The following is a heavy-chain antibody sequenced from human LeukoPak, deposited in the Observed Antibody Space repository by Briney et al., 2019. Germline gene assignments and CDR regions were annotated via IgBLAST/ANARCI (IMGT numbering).Heavy chain of an antibody. V-gene: IGHV5-51*01. CDR2: IYPGDADT. CDR1: GYTFTNYW. CDR3: ARPDFGGYQGYYYGMDV. Sequence: GESLKISCEASGYTFTNYWIAWVRQMPGEGLEWMGLIYPGDADTKYSPSFRGQVTISADRSTSTAYLQWSSVQASDTGIYFCARPDFGGYQGYYYGMDVWGPGTSVIVSS. J-gene: IGHJ6*02. D-gene: IGHD2-21*01.